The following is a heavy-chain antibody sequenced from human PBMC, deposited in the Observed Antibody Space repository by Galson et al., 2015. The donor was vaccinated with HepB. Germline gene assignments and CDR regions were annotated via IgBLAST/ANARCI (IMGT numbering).Heavy chain of an antibody. CDR3: ASGGEAPIFDY. Sequence: LSLTCAVYGGSFSGYYWSWIRQPPGKGLEWIGEINHSGSTNYNPSLKSRVSISVDTSKNQFSLKLSSVTAADTAVYYCASGGEAPIFDYWGQGTLVTVSS. D-gene: IGHD3-16*01. CDR1: GGSFSGYY. J-gene: IGHJ4*02. V-gene: IGHV4-34*01. CDR2: INHSGST.